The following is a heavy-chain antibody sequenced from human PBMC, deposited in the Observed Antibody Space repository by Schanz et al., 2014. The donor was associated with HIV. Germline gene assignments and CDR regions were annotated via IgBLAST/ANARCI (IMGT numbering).Heavy chain of an antibody. V-gene: IGHV1-18*01. J-gene: IGHJ6*02. Sequence: QVQLVQSGDEVKKPGASVKVSCKASGYTFSTYGISWVRQAPGQGLEWMGWINAYNGNTHYAQKFQGRVTMTTDTSTSTAYMELRNLRSDDTAVYFCARAAFSSEYYYGMDVWGQGTTVTVSS. D-gene: IGHD3-3*02. CDR2: INAYNGNT. CDR3: ARAAFSSEYYYGMDV. CDR1: GYTFSTYG.